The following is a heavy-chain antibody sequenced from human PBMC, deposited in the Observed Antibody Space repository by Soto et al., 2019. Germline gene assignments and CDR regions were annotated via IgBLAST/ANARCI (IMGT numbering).Heavy chain of an antibody. CDR3: ARLWFGELLGPHYGMDV. V-gene: IGHV2-70*01. CDR2: IDWDDDK. CDR1: GFSLIISGIC. J-gene: IGHJ6*02. Sequence: SGPTLVNPPHSLTPTCTFSGFSLIISGICVSWIRQPPGKALEWLALIDWDDDKYYSTSLKTRLTISKDTSKNQVVLTMTNMDPVDTATYYCARLWFGELLGPHYGMDVRDQGTTFTVSS. D-gene: IGHD3-10*01.